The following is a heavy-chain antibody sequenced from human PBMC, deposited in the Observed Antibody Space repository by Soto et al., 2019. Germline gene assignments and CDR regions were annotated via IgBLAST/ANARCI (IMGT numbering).Heavy chain of an antibody. V-gene: IGHV4-31*03. CDR1: GGSINSGGYC. Sequence: QVQLQESGPGLVKPSQTLSLTCTVSGGSINSGGYCWSWIRQHPGKGLDWIGCISYGGSTSYNPSLKSRVTMSGDTSKNQSPLKLTSVTAADTAVYYCSRGILVWGQGALITVSS. J-gene: IGHJ4*02. CDR3: SRGILV. CDR2: ISYGGST. D-gene: IGHD5-18*01.